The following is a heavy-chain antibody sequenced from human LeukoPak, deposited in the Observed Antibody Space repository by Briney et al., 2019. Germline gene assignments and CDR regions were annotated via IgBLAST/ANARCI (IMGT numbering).Heavy chain of an antibody. D-gene: IGHD3-22*01. CDR1: GFTFSNYN. V-gene: IGHV3-21*01. CDR2: ISSRSTYI. CDR3: ARDSRDGSGL. J-gene: IGHJ4*02. Sequence: GGSLRLSCAASGFTFSNYNMNWVRQAPGKGLEWVSSISSRSTYIYYADSVKGGFTISRDNAKNSLYLQMNSLRAEDTAVYYCARDSRDGSGLWGQGTLVTVSS.